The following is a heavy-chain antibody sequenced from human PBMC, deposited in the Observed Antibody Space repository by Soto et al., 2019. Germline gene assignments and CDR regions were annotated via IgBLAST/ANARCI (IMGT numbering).Heavy chain of an antibody. CDR3: ARGGLWFGSGVMDV. J-gene: IGHJ6*02. CDR1: GGSISSYY. V-gene: IGHV4-4*07. Sequence: QVQLQESGPGLVKPSETLSLTCTVSGGSISSYYWSWIRQPAGKGLEWIGRIYTSGSTNYNPSPKSRVTMSVDTAKHQFPLKLSSVTAADTAVSYCARGGLWFGSGVMDVWGQGTTVTVSS. CDR2: IYTSGST. D-gene: IGHD3-10*01.